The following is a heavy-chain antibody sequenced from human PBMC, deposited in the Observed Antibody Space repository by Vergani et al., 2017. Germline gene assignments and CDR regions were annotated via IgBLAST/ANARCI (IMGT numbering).Heavy chain of an antibody. CDR3: ARGGRYCSSTSCPRDPYNWFDP. D-gene: IGHD2-2*01. CDR1: GFSFSGYW. J-gene: IGHJ5*02. V-gene: IGHV3-74*01. Sequence: EVQLVESGGGLIHPGGSLRLSCEGSGFSFSGYWMHWVRQSPEKGLVWVSRIKSDGSITNYADSVKGRFTISRDNAKNTLYLEMNSLRGDDTAVYYCARGGRYCSSTSCPRDPYNWFDPWGQGTLVTVSS. CDR2: IKSDGSIT.